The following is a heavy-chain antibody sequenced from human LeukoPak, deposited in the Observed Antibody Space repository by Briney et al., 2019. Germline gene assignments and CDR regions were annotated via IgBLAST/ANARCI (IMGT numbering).Heavy chain of an antibody. J-gene: IGHJ4*02. CDR3: ARRTTVTIPFGY. V-gene: IGHV4-34*01. Sequence: SETLSLTCAVYGGSSSGYYWSWIRQPPGKGLEWSGEINHSGSTSYNPSLKSRVTISVDKSKNQFSLKLSSVTAADTAVYYCARRTTVTIPFGYWGQGTLVTVSS. CDR1: GGSSSGYY. D-gene: IGHD4-11*01. CDR2: INHSGST.